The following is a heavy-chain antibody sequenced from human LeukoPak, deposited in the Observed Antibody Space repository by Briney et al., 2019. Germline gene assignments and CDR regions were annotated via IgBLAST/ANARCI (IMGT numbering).Heavy chain of an antibody. V-gene: IGHV1-2*02. CDR2: INPNSGGT. J-gene: IGHJ5*02. D-gene: IGHD3-10*01. Sequence: GASVKVSCKASGYTFTGYYMRWVRQAPGQGLEWMGWINPNSGGTNYAQKFQGRVTMTRDTSISTAYMELSRLRSDDTAVYYCARDKGITMVRGRNNWFDPWGQGTLVTVSS. CDR3: ARDKGITMVRGRNNWFDP. CDR1: GYTFTGYY.